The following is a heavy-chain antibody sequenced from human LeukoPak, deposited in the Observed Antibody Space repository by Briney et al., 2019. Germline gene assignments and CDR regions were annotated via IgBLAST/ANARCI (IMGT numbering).Heavy chain of an antibody. Sequence: ASVKVSCKASGYIFTGYYMHWVRQAPGQGLEWMGWINPNSRVTNYAQKFQGRVTMTRDTSISTAYMELSRLRSDDTAVYYCARGLTSAIVVVVAATDGAFDIWGQGTMVTVSS. V-gene: IGHV1-2*02. CDR1: GYIFTGYY. CDR3: ARGLTSAIVVVVAATDGAFDI. D-gene: IGHD2-15*01. CDR2: INPNSRVT. J-gene: IGHJ3*02.